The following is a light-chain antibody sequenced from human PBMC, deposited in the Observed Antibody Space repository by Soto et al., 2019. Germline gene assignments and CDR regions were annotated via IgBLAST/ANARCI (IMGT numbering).Light chain of an antibody. Sequence: EVVLTQSPGTLSLSPGERATLSCRASQSVSNNYLSWYQQKPGQGPRLLIFVSTDRATGIPDRFSGSGSGTAFTLTISRLEPDDFAVYYCQQYGSPPPYTFGQGTKLEIK. V-gene: IGKV3-20*01. J-gene: IGKJ2*01. CDR3: QQYGSPPPYT. CDR1: QSVSNNY. CDR2: VST.